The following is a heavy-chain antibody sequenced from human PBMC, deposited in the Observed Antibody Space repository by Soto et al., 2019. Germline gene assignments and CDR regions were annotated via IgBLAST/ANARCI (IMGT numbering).Heavy chain of an antibody. D-gene: IGHD6-19*01. CDR2: IIPIFGTA. V-gene: IGHV1-69*13. CDR3: ARDGAGIAVSERYYYYGIYA. Sequence: ASVKVSCKASVGTFSSYAISWVRQSPGQGLEWMGGIIPIFGTANYAQKFQGRVTITADESTSTAYMELSSLRSEDTAVYYCARDGAGIAVSERYYYYGIYARAQGTTVTVSS. CDR1: VGTFSSYA. J-gene: IGHJ6*02.